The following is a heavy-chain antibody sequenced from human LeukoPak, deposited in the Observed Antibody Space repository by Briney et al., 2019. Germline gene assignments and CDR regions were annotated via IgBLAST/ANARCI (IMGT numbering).Heavy chain of an antibody. D-gene: IGHD4-17*01. V-gene: IGHV3-72*01. CDR2: IRNKANDYTT. Sequence: PGGSLRLSCAASGFTFSDHYMDWVRQAPGKGLEWVGRIRNKANDYTTEYAASVKGRFTISRDDSKNSLYLQMNSLKTEDSAVYYCARDDYDYGDYAKYYYGMDVWGQGATVTVSS. CDR3: ARDDYDYGDYAKYYYGMDV. CDR1: GFTFSDHY. J-gene: IGHJ6*02.